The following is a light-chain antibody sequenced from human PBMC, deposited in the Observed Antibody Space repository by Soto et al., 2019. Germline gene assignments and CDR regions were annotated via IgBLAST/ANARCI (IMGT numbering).Light chain of an antibody. CDR2: EVS. CDR1: SSDVGGYNY. Sequence: QSALTQPPSASGSPGQSVAISCTGTSSDVGGYNYVSWYQQHPGTAPKLMIYEVSKRPSGVPDRFSGSKSGNTASLTVSGLQAEDEADYYCSSYAGSKGPVFGGGTKVTVL. CDR3: SSYAGSKGPV. V-gene: IGLV2-8*01. J-gene: IGLJ2*01.